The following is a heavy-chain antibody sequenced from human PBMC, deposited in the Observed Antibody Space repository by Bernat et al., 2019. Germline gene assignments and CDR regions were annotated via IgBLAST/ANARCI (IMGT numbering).Heavy chain of an antibody. CDR2: IYHSGST. CDR3: ARGGYYDFWSGYFSDYYYYMDV. V-gene: IGHV4-4*02. Sequence: QVQLQESGPGLVKPSGTLSLTCAVSGGSISSSNWWSWVRQPPGKGLEWIGEIYHSGSTNYNPSLKSRVTISVDKSKNQFSLKLSSVTAADTAVYYCARGGYYDFWSGYFSDYYYYMDVWGKGTTVTVSS. CDR1: GGSISSSNW. D-gene: IGHD3-3*01. J-gene: IGHJ6*03.